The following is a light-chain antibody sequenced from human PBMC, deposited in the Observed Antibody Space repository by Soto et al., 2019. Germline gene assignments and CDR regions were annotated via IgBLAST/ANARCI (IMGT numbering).Light chain of an antibody. CDR2: GAS. J-gene: IGKJ1*01. CDR1: QSVSSTY. CDR3: QPYGSSWWT. Sequence: EIVLTQSPGTLSLSPGERSTLSCRASQSVSSTYLIWYQQKPGQAPRLLIYGASSRATGVPDRFSGSGSGTDFTITISRLEPEDFAVYYCQPYGSSWWTVGPGTKVEIK. V-gene: IGKV3-20*01.